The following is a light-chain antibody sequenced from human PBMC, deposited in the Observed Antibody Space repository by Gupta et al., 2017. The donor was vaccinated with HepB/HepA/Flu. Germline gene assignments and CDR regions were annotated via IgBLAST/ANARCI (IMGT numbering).Light chain of an antibody. V-gene: IGKV3-15*01. CDR2: GAS. J-gene: IGKJ1*01. CDR1: QSVSSN. CDR3: QQYNNWPLT. Sequence: EIVMTQSPATLSVYTGERATLSCRASQSVSSNLDCFQQKPGQAPRLLIYGASTRATGIPARFSGSGSGTEFTLTISSLQSEDFAVYYCQQYNNWPLTFGQGTKVEIK.